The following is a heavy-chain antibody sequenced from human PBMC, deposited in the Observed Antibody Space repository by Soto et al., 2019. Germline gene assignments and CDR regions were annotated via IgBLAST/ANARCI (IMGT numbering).Heavy chain of an antibody. CDR1: GGTFSSYT. CDR3: ARGQYSSGWYSGYYYGMDV. J-gene: IGHJ6*02. CDR2: SIPILGIA. D-gene: IGHD6-19*01. Sequence: QVQLVQSGAEVKKPGSSVKVSCKASGGTFSSYTISWVRQAPGQGLEWMGRSIPILGIANYAQKFQGRVTITADKSTSTAYMEQSSLRSEDTAVYYCARGQYSSGWYSGYYYGMDVWGQGTTVTVSS. V-gene: IGHV1-69*02.